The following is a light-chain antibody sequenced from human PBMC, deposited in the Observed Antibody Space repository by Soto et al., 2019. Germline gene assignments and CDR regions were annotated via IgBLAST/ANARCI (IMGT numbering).Light chain of an antibody. J-gene: IGLJ1*01. CDR2: SNN. CDR1: SSNIGSNT. V-gene: IGLV1-44*01. CDR3: AAWDDSLNGTV. Sequence: QSVLTQPPSASGTPGQSVTISCSVISSNIGSNTVNWYQQLPVTAPKLLIYSNNQRPSWVPDRFSGSTAGTSAAVAISGPQSEDEADYYCAAWDDSLNGTVFGTGQKVTVL.